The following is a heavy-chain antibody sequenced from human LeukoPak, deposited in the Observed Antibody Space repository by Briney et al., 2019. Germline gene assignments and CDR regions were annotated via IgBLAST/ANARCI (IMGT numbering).Heavy chain of an antibody. CDR1: GFTFSSYA. CDR2: ISYDGSNK. D-gene: IGHD3-10*01. J-gene: IGHJ4*02. V-gene: IGHV3-30-3*01. CDR3: ARVRGVREALFHY. Sequence: PGGSLRLSCAASGFTFSSYAMHWVRQAPGKGLEWVAVISYDGSNKYYADSVKGRFTISRDNSKNTLYLQMNSLRAEDTAVYYCARVRGVREALFHYWGQGTLVTVSS.